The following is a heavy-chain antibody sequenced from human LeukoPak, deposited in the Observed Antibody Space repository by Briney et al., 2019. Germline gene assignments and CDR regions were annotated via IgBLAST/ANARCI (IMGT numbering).Heavy chain of an antibody. Sequence: GGSLRLSCAASGFTFSSYSMNWVRQAPGKGLEWVSSISSSSSYIYYADSVKGRFTISRDNAKNSLYLQMNSLRAEDTAVYYCARGLTYDFWSGYPYYYYMDVWGKGTTVTVSS. V-gene: IGHV3-21*01. CDR3: ARGLTYDFWSGYPYYYYMDV. J-gene: IGHJ6*03. D-gene: IGHD3-3*01. CDR2: ISSSSSYI. CDR1: GFTFSSYS.